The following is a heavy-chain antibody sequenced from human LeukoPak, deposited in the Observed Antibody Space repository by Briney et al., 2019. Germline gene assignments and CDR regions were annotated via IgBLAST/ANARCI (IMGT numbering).Heavy chain of an antibody. D-gene: IGHD6-25*01. J-gene: IGHJ4*02. Sequence: GGSLRLSCAASGVAFSSHWMNWVRQAPGKGLELVANIKQDGSEKYYVDSVKGRFTISRDNAKNSLYLQMNSLRAEDTAVYYCARSQRRLDYWGQGTLVTVSS. CDR2: IKQDGSEK. CDR1: GVAFSSHW. CDR3: ARSQRRLDY. V-gene: IGHV3-7*01.